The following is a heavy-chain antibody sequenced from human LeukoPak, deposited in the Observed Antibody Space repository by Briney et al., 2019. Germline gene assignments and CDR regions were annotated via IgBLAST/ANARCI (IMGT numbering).Heavy chain of an antibody. Sequence: SETLSLTCTVSGGSISSSCWSWIRQPPGKGREWIGYIYYSGSTNYNPSLKSRVTISVDTSKNQFSLKLSSVTAADTAVYYCASYYDSSGYADAFDIWGQGTMVTVSS. D-gene: IGHD3-22*01. V-gene: IGHV4-59*13. CDR2: IYYSGST. CDR1: GGSISSSC. CDR3: ASYYDSSGYADAFDI. J-gene: IGHJ3*02.